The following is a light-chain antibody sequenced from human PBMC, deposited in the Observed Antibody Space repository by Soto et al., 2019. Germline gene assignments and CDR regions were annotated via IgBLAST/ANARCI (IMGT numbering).Light chain of an antibody. Sequence: QSALTQPASVSASPGQSITISRTGTSSDLAIYNYVSWYQQQPRKAPKLMIYQVTNRPSGVSNRFSGSRSGNTSSLTISGLQAEDEADYYCSSYTDSRNYVFGAGTKVTVL. CDR1: SSDLAIYNY. CDR3: SSYTDSRNYV. J-gene: IGLJ1*01. CDR2: QVT. V-gene: IGLV2-14*01.